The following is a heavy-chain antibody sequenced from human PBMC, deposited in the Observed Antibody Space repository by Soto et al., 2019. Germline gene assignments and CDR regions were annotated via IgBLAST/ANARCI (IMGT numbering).Heavy chain of an antibody. J-gene: IGHJ2*01. Sequence: EVQLVESGGGLVQPGGSLRLSCAASGFTFSSYWMHWVRQAPGKGLVWVSRINSDGSSTSYADSVKGRFTISRDNAKNRLYLQMNSLRAEDTAVYYCARGGRLNGYFDLWGRGTLVTVSS. D-gene: IGHD1-26*01. CDR1: GFTFSSYW. V-gene: IGHV3-74*01. CDR2: INSDGSST. CDR3: ARGGRLNGYFDL.